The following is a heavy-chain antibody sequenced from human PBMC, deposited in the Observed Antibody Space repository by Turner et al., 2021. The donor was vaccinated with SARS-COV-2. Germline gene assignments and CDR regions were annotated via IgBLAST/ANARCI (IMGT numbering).Heavy chain of an antibody. CDR2: IFYSGST. D-gene: IGHD5-18*01. CDR3: ARLMDTAMDYYGMDV. V-gene: IGHV4-39*01. CDR1: GGSISSSSYY. J-gene: IGHJ6*02. Sequence: QLQLQESGPGLVKPSETLSLTCTVPGGSISSSSYYWGWIRQPPGKGLEWIGNIFYSGSTYYNPSLKSRVTISVDTSKNQFSLKLSSGTAADKAVYYCARLMDTAMDYYGMDVWGQGTTVTVSS.